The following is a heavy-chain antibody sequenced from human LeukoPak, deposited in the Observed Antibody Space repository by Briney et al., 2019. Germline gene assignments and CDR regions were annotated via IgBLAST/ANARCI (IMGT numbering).Heavy chain of an antibody. J-gene: IGHJ4*02. CDR2: IIPILGMA. D-gene: IGHD2-2*01. V-gene: IGHV1-69*04. CDR3: AREVVPAAIPPHPYYFDY. CDR1: GGTFSSYA. Sequence: ASVKVSCKASGGTFSSYAISWVRQAPGQGLEWMGRIIPILGMANYAQKFQGRVTITADESTSTAYMELSSLRSEDTAVYYCAREVVPAAIPPHPYYFDYWGQGTLVTVSS.